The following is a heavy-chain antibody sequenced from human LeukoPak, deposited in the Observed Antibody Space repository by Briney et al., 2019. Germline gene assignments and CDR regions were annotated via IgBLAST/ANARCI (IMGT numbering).Heavy chain of an antibody. J-gene: IGHJ4*02. CDR3: ARETTAPYRHFDY. D-gene: IGHD4-17*01. CDR1: GFSVTNNY. V-gene: IGHV3-66*01. CDR2: IYSDGTT. Sequence: GGSLRLSCAASGFSVTNNYMSWVRQAPGKGLEWVSVIYSDGTTYYADSVKGRFTISRDNSKNTLYLQMNSLRAEDTAVYYCARETTAPYRHFDYWGQGTLVTVSS.